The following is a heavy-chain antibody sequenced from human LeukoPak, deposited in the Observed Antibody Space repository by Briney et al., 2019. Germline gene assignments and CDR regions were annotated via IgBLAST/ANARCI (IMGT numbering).Heavy chain of an antibody. V-gene: IGHV3-53*01. Sequence: GGSLRLSCAVSGFTVSRNYMSWVRQAPGKGLEWVSVIYSGGSTDYADSVKGRFTISRDNSKNTVYLQMNSLRPEDTAVYYCAKDGYYYDSSGYWGQGTLVTVSS. CDR2: IYSGGST. D-gene: IGHD3-22*01. J-gene: IGHJ4*02. CDR1: GFTVSRNY. CDR3: AKDGYYYDSSGY.